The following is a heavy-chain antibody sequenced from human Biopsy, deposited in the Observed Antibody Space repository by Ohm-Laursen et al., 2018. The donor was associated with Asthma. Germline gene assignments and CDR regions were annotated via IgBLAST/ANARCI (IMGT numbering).Heavy chain of an antibody. V-gene: IGHV1-18*01. CDR2: ISVYNGNT. Sequence: AASVKVSCKTSGYTFNSAGITWVRQAPGQGLEWMGWISVYNGNTKVAQKLQDRVTMITDTSTSIAYMELRSLRSDDTAVYFCARAVDYSHYYGIDVWGQGTTVTVS. CDR1: GYTFNSAG. J-gene: IGHJ6*02. D-gene: IGHD3-10*01. CDR3: ARAVDYSHYYGIDV.